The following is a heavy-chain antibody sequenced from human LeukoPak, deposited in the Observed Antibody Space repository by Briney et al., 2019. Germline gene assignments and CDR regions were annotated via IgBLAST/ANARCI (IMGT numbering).Heavy chain of an antibody. D-gene: IGHD1-1*01. Sequence: PSETLSLTCTVSGGSISSYYWSWLRQPPGKGREWLGYIYYSGSTNYTPSLKRRVTISVDTSKNQFSLKLSSVTAADTAVYYCARDQNGGMDVWGQGTTVTVSS. CDR2: IYYSGST. CDR1: GGSISSYY. CDR3: ARDQNGGMDV. V-gene: IGHV4-59*01. J-gene: IGHJ6*02.